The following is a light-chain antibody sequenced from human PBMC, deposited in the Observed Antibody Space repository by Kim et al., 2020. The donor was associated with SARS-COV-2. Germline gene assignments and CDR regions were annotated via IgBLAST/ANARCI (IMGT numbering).Light chain of an antibody. CDR3: QQYNNSPWT. J-gene: IGKJ1*01. CDR1: RQVVSSY. Sequence: FAADRAALSCSAARQVVSSYLAWYQRKPGQAPRLVIYTTSSRAAGIPDRFSGGGSGTDFTLTINRLEPEDFAVYYCQQYNNSPWTFGQGTKVDIK. CDR2: TTS. V-gene: IGKV3-20*01.